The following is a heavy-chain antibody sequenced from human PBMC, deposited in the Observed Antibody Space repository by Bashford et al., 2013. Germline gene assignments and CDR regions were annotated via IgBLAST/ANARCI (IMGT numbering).Heavy chain of an antibody. D-gene: IGHD6-13*01. Sequence: VASVKVSCKVSGYTLTELSMHWVRQAPGKGLEWMGGFDPEDGETIYAQKFQGRVTMTEDTSTDTAYMELSSLRSEDTAVYYCATDWRRIAAARTERYYYYGMDVWGQGTTVTVSS. V-gene: IGHV1-24*01. CDR3: ATDWRRIAAARTERYYYYGMDV. CDR2: FDPEDGET. J-gene: IGHJ6*02. CDR1: GYTLTELS.